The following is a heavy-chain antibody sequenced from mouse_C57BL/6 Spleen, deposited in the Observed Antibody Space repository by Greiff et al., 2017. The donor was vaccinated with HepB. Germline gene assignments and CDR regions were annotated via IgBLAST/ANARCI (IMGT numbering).Heavy chain of an antibody. CDR2: INPSNGGT. CDR1: GYTFTSYW. V-gene: IGHV1-53*01. D-gene: IGHD4-1*01. J-gene: IGHJ4*01. CDR3: ARNWGYYYAMDY. Sequence: VQLKQPGTELVKPGASVKLSCKASGYTFTSYWMHWVKQRPGQGLEWIGNINPSNGGTNYNEKFKSKATLTVDKSSSTAYMQLSSLTSEDSAVYYCARNWGYYYAMDYWGQGTSVTVSS.